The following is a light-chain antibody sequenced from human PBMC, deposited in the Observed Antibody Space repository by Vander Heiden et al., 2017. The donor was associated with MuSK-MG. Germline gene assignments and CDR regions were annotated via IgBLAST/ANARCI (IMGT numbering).Light chain of an antibody. J-gene: IGKJ1*01. CDR1: QTISGY. CDR3: QQTDRTPWT. CDR2: APS. V-gene: IGKV1-39*01. Sequence: DIQMTQSPSSLSASVGDRVIITCRASQTISGYLNWYQQKPEKVPKLLIYAPSSLQSGVPARFSGSGFGTDFNLTISSLQPEEFATYYCQQTDRTPWTFGQGTKVDIK.